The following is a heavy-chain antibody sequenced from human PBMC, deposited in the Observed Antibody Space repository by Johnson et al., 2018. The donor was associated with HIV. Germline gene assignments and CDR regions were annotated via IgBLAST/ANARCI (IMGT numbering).Heavy chain of an antibody. CDR1: GFTFSNAW. Sequence: VQLVESVGGLVKPGGSLRLPCAASGFTFSNAWMTWVRQAPGKGLEWVGRIKSKSDGGTTDYAAPVRGRFTISRDDSETTVYLQMNSLKTEDTAVYYCTTNFWSGFYPDAFDIWGQGTMVTVSS. J-gene: IGHJ3*02. CDR2: IKSKSDGGTT. V-gene: IGHV3-15*01. CDR3: TTNFWSGFYPDAFDI. D-gene: IGHD3-3*01.